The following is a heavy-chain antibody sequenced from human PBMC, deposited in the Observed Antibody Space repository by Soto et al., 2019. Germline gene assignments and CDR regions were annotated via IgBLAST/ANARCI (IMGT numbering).Heavy chain of an antibody. CDR3: ARDGRWELSHDAFDI. J-gene: IGHJ3*02. Sequence: QVQLVESGGGVVQPGRSLRLSCAASGFTFSSYGMHWVRQAPGKGLAWVAVIWYDGSNKYYADSVKGRFTISRDNSKNTLYLQMNSLRAEDTAVYYCARDGRWELSHDAFDIWGQGTMVTVSS. CDR1: GFTFSSYG. D-gene: IGHD1-26*01. CDR2: IWYDGSNK. V-gene: IGHV3-33*01.